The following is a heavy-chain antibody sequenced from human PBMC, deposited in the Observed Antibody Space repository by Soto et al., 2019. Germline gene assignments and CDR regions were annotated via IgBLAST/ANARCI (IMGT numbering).Heavy chain of an antibody. V-gene: IGHV4-59*01. CDR3: ARALILTGYYIHDAFDI. J-gene: IGHJ3*02. D-gene: IGHD3-9*01. Sequence: SETLSLTCTASGGSISSYYWSWIRQPPGKGLEWIGYIYYSGSTNYNPSLKSRVTISVDTSKNQFSLKLSSVTAADTAVYYCARALILTGYYIHDAFDIWGQGTMVTVSS. CDR2: IYYSGST. CDR1: GGSISSYY.